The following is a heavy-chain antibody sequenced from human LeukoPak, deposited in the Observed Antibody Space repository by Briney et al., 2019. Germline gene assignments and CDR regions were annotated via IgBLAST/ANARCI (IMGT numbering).Heavy chain of an antibody. CDR1: EFTFSSYS. J-gene: IGHJ4*02. V-gene: IGHV3-21*01. CDR2: ISSSSSYI. Sequence: PGGSLRLSCAASEFTFSSYSMNWVRQAPGKGLEWVSSISSSSSYIYYADSVKGRFTISRDNAKNSLYLQMNSLRAEDTAVYYCATGDYSGYDPFDYWGQGTLVTVSS. CDR3: ATGDYSGYDPFDY. D-gene: IGHD5-12*01.